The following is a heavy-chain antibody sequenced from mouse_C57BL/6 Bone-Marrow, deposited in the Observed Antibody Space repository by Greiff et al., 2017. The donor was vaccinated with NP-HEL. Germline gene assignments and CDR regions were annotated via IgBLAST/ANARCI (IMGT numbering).Heavy chain of an antibody. CDR1: GYTFTSYW. Sequence: VQLQQPGAELVKPGASVKLSCKASGYTFTSYWMHWVKQRPGQGLEWIGMIHPNSGSTNYNEKFKSKATLTVDKSSSTAYMQLSSLTSEDSAVYYCARKDYEKAWFAYWGQGTLVTVSA. V-gene: IGHV1-64*01. CDR3: ARKDYEKAWFAY. CDR2: IHPNSGST. D-gene: IGHD2-4*01. J-gene: IGHJ3*01.